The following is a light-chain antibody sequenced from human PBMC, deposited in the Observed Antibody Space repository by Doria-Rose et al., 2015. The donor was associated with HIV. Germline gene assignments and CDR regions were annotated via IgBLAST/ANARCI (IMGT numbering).Light chain of an antibody. CDR2: WAS. CDR3: QQYYDTPS. J-gene: IGKJ3*01. Sequence: VLTQPPESLGMPLGERATLNCKSNQSLLYTSKNYLAWYQQKPGQPPKLLIYWASTRQSGVPARFSGSGPGTDFTLTISSLEAEDVAVYYCQQYYDTPSFGPGTTVDIK. V-gene: IGKV4-1*01. CDR1: QSLLYTSKNY.